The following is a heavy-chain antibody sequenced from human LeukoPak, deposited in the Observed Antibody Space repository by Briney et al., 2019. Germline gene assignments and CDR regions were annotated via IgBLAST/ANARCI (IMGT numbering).Heavy chain of an antibody. CDR3: ARNSQGPTGYCSSTSCYALFDY. V-gene: IGHV4-34*01. CDR2: INHSGST. D-gene: IGHD2-2*01. J-gene: IGHJ4*02. Sequence: SETLSLTCAVYGGSFSGYYWSWIRQPPGKGPEWIGEINHSGSTNYNPSLKSRVTISVDTSKNQFSLKLSSVTAADTAVYYCARNSQGPTGYCSSTSCYALFDYWGQGTLVTVSS. CDR1: GGSFSGYY.